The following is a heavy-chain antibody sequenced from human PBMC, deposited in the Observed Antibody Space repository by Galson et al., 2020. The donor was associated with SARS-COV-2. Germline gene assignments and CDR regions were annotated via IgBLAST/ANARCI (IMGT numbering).Heavy chain of an antibody. CDR3: ARSTLSSTSLYYYYYYGMDV. CDR1: GGSISSGSYY. D-gene: IGHD2-2*01. J-gene: IGHJ6*02. V-gene: IGHV4-61*02. Sequence: SETLSLTCTVSGGSISSGSYYWSWIRQPAGKGLEWIGRIYTSGSTNYNPSLKSRVTISVDTSKNQFSLKLSSVTAADTAVYYCARSTLSSTSLYYYYYYGMDVWGQGTTVTVSS. CDR2: IYTSGST.